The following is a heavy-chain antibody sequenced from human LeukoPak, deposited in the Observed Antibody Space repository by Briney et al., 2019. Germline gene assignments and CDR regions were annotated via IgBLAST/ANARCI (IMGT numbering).Heavy chain of an antibody. D-gene: IGHD5-18*01. CDR2: IYTGGST. Sequence: SETLSLTCTVSGGSISNYYWSWIRQPPGKGPEWIGRIYTGGSTNYNPSLKSRVTMSVDTSKNQFSLKLSSVTAADTAVYYCARDRGYSYGYAPDYWGQGTLVTVSS. V-gene: IGHV4-4*07. J-gene: IGHJ4*02. CDR1: GGSISNYY. CDR3: ARDRGYSYGYAPDY.